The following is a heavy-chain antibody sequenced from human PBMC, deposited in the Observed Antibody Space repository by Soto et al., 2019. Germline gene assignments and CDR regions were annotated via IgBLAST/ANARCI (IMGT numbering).Heavy chain of an antibody. CDR2: IYTSGST. CDR3: ARDRHYYDSSGLFDY. CDR1: GGSISSYY. D-gene: IGHD3-22*01. V-gene: IGHV4-4*07. Sequence: PSETLSLTCTVSGGSISSYYWSWIRQPAGKGLEWIGRIYTSGSTNYNPSLKSRVTMSVDTSKSQFSLKLSSVTAADTAVYYCARDRHYYDSSGLFDYWGQGTLVTVSS. J-gene: IGHJ4*02.